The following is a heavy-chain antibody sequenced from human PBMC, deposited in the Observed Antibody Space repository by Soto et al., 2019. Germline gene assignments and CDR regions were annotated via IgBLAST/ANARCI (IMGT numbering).Heavy chain of an antibody. CDR3: AKVGPHYDTSGYLFDC. Sequence: GGSLRLSCAASGFTFSNYAMSWVRQAPGKGLEWVSGISGSGGRPYYADSVKGRFTVSRDNSKNTLYLQMNSLRAEDAAVYHCAKVGPHYDTSGYLFDCWGQGTLVTVSS. J-gene: IGHJ4*02. V-gene: IGHV3-23*01. D-gene: IGHD3-22*01. CDR2: ISGSGGRP. CDR1: GFTFSNYA.